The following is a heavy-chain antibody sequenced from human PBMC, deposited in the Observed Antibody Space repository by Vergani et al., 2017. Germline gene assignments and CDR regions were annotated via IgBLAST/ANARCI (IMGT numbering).Heavy chain of an antibody. Sequence: QVQLQESGPGLVKPSETLPLTCTVSGGSISSYYWSWIRQPPGKGLEWIGYIYYSGSTNYNPSLKSRVTISVDTSKTQFSLYLTSVTAADTAVYYCARSRIYYGAGSPDYWGQGTLVTVSS. J-gene: IGHJ4*02. CDR2: IYYSGST. D-gene: IGHD3-10*01. CDR1: GGSISSYY. CDR3: ARSRIYYGAGSPDY. V-gene: IGHV4-59*01.